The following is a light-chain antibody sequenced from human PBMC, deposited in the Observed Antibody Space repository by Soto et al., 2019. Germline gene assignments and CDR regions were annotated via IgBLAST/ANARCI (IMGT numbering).Light chain of an antibody. V-gene: IGLV2-11*01. J-gene: IGLJ3*02. CDR2: DVS. CDR1: SSDVGGYND. Sequence: QSVLTQPRSVSGSPGQSVTISCTGTSSDVGGYNDVSWYQQHPGKAPKLMIYDVSTRPSGVPDRFSGSKSGNTASLTISGLQAEDEGDYYCCSYAGSYTWVFGGGTKLTVL. CDR3: CSYAGSYTWV.